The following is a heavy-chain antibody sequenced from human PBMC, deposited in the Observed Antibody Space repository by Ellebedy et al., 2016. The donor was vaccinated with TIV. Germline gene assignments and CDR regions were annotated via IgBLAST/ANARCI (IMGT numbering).Heavy chain of an antibody. CDR2: ISSSGSTI. D-gene: IGHD6-13*01. J-gene: IGHJ4*02. CDR3: ANQGVIAAAQH. V-gene: IGHV3-11*01. Sequence: GESLKISCAASGFTFSDYYMSWIRQAPGKGLEWVSYISSSGSTIYYADSVKGRFTISRDNAKNSLYLQMNSLRAEDTAVYYCANQGVIAAAQHWGQGTLVTVSS. CDR1: GFTFSDYY.